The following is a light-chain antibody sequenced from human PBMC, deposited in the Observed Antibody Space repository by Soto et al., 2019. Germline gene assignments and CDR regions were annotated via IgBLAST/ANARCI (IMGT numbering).Light chain of an antibody. CDR3: QSFDTSLSSYV. J-gene: IGLJ1*01. Sequence: QSVLTQPPSVSGAPGQRVTISCTGSTSNIGTGYDVHWYQQLPGTAPKLLIYGTVNRPSGVPDRFSGSKSGTSASLAITGLQAEDEADYYCQSFDTSLSSYVFGTGTKVTVL. V-gene: IGLV1-40*01. CDR1: TSNIGTGYD. CDR2: GTV.